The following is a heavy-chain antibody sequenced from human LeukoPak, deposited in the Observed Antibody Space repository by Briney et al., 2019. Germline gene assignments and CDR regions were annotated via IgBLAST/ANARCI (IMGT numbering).Heavy chain of an antibody. Sequence: PGGSLRLSCTASGFTFSSHAMTWVRQAPGKGLQWVSSITGSGSGAYYADAVKGRVTTSRDNSKNTLFLQMDSLRAEDTAMYYCAKVRGDHAHLQDDFDYWGQGTLVTVSS. D-gene: IGHD2-21*02. CDR1: GFTFSSHA. J-gene: IGHJ4*02. CDR2: ITGSGSGA. V-gene: IGHV3-23*01. CDR3: AKVRGDHAHLQDDFDY.